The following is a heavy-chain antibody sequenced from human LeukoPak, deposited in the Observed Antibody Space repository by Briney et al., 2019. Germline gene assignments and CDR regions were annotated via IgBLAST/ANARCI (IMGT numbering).Heavy chain of an antibody. Sequence: GGSLRLSCAASGFTFSSYWMSWVRQAPGKGLEWVANIKQDGSEKYYVDSVKGRFTISRDNAKNSLYLQMSSLRAEDTAVYYCARGLTVTTRYNWFDPWGQGTLVTVSS. CDR2: IKQDGSEK. V-gene: IGHV3-7*01. D-gene: IGHD4-17*01. CDR3: ARGLTVTTRYNWFDP. J-gene: IGHJ5*02. CDR1: GFTFSSYW.